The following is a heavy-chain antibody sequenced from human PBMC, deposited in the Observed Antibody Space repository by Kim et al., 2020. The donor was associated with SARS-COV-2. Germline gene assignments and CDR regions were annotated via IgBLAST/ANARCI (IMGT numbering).Heavy chain of an antibody. CDR2: IYPADSDT. Sequence: GESLKISCKGSGYSFTNYWIGWVRQMPGKGLEWMGIIYPADSDTRYSPSFQGQVTISADKSISTAYLQWSSLKASDTAMYYCARRSTIPYDILTAYYFDYWGQGTLVTVSS. CDR3: ARRSTIPYDILTAYYFDY. V-gene: IGHV5-51*01. J-gene: IGHJ4*02. D-gene: IGHD3-9*01. CDR1: GYSFTNYW.